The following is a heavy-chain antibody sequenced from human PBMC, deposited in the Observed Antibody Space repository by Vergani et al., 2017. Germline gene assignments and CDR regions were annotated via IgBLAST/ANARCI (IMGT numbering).Heavy chain of an antibody. Sequence: QVQLVQSGAEVKKPGASVKVSCKASGYTFTSYYMHWVRQAPGQGLEWMGIINPSGGSTSYAQKFQGRVIMTRDTSTSTVYMKLSRLRAEDTAVYYCARSDCSGSSCYSFDCWGQGALVTVSS. CDR2: INPSGGST. D-gene: IGHD2-15*01. V-gene: IGHV1-46*01. CDR3: ARSDCSGSSCYSFDC. CDR1: GYTFTSYY. J-gene: IGHJ4*02.